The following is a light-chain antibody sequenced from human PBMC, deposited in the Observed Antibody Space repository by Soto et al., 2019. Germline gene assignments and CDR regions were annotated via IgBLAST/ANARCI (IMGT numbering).Light chain of an antibody. J-gene: IGKJ5*01. V-gene: IGKV3-15*01. Sequence: EIMMTQSPATLSVSPGERATISCRASQSVRSNLAWYQQKPGQAPRLLIYGASTRATGIPARFSGSGSGTEYTLIISSLQSEDFAVSYCQQYNNWPSVTFGQGTRLEIK. CDR3: QQYNNWPSVT. CDR2: GAS. CDR1: QSVRSN.